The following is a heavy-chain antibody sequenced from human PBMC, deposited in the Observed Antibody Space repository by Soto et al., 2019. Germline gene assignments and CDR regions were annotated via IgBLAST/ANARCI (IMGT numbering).Heavy chain of an antibody. J-gene: IGHJ4*02. CDR3: AREGVVAASD. CDR1: GFTVSSNY. D-gene: IGHD2-15*01. CDR2: IYSGGST. Sequence: EVQLVESGGGLVQPGGSLRLSCAASGFTVSSNYMSWVRQAPGKGLEWVSVIYSGGSTNYADSVKGRFTISRDNSKNTLYLQMNSLRAEDSSVYYCAREGVVAASDWCQGTLVTVSS. V-gene: IGHV3-66*01.